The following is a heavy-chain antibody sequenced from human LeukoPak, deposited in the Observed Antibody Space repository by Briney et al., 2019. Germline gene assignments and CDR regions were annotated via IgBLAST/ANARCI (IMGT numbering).Heavy chain of an antibody. J-gene: IGHJ4*02. CDR1: GYTFTGYY. Sequence: ASVKVSCKASGYTFTGYYMHWVRQAPGQGLEWMGWINPNSGGTNYAQKFQGRVTMTEDTSTDTAYMELSSLRSEDTAVYYCATSIVGATLGYWGQGTLVTVSS. V-gene: IGHV1-2*02. CDR2: INPNSGGT. CDR3: ATSIVGATLGY. D-gene: IGHD1-26*01.